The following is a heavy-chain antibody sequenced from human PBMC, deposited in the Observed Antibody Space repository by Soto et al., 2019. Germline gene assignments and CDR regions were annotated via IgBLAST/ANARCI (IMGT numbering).Heavy chain of an antibody. Sequence: PGGFLRLSCAASGFTFSSYAMSWVRQAPGKGLEWVSAISGSGGSTYYADSVKGRFTISRDNSKNTLYLQMNSPRAEDTAVYYCAKNSNSLRYFDWLSKELDYWGQGTLVTVSS. V-gene: IGHV3-23*01. CDR3: AKNSNSLRYFDWLSKELDY. D-gene: IGHD3-9*01. J-gene: IGHJ4*02. CDR1: GFTFSSYA. CDR2: ISGSGGST.